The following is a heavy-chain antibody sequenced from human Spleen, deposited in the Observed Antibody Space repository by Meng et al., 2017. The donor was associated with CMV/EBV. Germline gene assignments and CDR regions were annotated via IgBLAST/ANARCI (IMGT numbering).Heavy chain of an antibody. CDR3: ARVRYYGSGSYYNVYGMDV. D-gene: IGHD3-10*01. CDR1: FASCG. J-gene: IGHJ6*02. V-gene: IGHV1-18*01. CDR2: ISAYNGNT. Sequence: FASCGISGVRQAHGQGREWMGWISAYNGNTNDARKLRGRVTMTTDTSTSTAYVELRSLRSDDTAVYYCARVRYYGSGSYYNVYGMDVWGQGTTVTVSS.